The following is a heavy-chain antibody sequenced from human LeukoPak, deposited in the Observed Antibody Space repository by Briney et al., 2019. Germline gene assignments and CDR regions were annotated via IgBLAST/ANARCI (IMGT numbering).Heavy chain of an antibody. J-gene: IGHJ4*02. V-gene: IGHV1-69*01. CDR2: IIPIFGTA. CDR1: GGTFSSYA. CDR3: ARARMATTVTTKLDY. D-gene: IGHD4-17*01. Sequence: GASVKVSCKASGGTFSSYAISWVRQAPGQGLEWMGGIIPIFGTANYAQKFQGRVTITADESTSTAYMELSSLRSEDTAAYYCARARMATTVTTKLDYWGQGTLVTVSS.